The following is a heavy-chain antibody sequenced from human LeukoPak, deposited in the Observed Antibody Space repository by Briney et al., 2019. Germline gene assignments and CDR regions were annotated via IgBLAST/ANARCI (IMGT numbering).Heavy chain of an antibody. D-gene: IGHD6-19*01. Sequence: ASVKVSCKASGYTFTSYGISWVRQAPGQGLEWMGWISAYNGNTNYAQKLQGRVTMTTDTSTSTAYMELRSLRSDDTAVYYCARETSSGAPGPDAFDIWGQGTMVTISS. V-gene: IGHV1-18*01. CDR2: ISAYNGNT. CDR3: ARETSSGAPGPDAFDI. J-gene: IGHJ3*02. CDR1: GYTFTSYG.